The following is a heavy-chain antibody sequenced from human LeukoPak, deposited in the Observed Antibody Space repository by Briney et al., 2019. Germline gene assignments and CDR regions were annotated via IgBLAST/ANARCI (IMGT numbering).Heavy chain of an antibody. D-gene: IGHD3-22*01. Sequence: GSLRLSCVASEVTFTAYHMGWIRQAPGKGLEWLAYISASGNTKLYADSVKGRFTVSRDNAKNSLFLQISSLRADEDTAVYYCATYDTSGRGSWYFDLWGRGTLVTVSS. CDR2: ISASGNTK. CDR3: ATYDTSGRGSWYFDL. CDR1: EVTFTAYH. V-gene: IGHV3-11*01. J-gene: IGHJ2*01.